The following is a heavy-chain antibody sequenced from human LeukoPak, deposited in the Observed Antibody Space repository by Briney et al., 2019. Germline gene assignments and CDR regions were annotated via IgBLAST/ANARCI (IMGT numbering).Heavy chain of an antibody. D-gene: IGHD2/OR15-2a*01. CDR2: ISWNSGNI. V-gene: IGHV3-9*01. CDR3: AKDAYGGATFFYYMDV. Sequence: GGSLRLSCAGSGLTFDDYAMHWVRQTPGKGLEWVSGISWNSGNIAYADFVGGRFTISRDNAKNSLSLQMNSLSDEDAAVYYCAKDAYGGATFFYYMDVWGKGTTVTVSS. CDR1: GLTFDDYA. J-gene: IGHJ6*03.